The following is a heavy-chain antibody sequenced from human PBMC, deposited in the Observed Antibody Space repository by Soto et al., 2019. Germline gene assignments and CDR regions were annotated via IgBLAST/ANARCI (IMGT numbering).Heavy chain of an antibody. D-gene: IGHD3-9*01. CDR1: GFTFSSYG. Sequence: GGSLRLSCAASGFTFSSYGMHWVRQAPGKGLEWVAVISYDGSNKYYADSVKGRFTISRDNSKNTLYLQMNSLRAEDTAVYYCAKDQYDILTSTTYGMDVWGQGTTVTVSS. CDR3: AKDQYDILTSTTYGMDV. CDR2: ISYDGSNK. V-gene: IGHV3-30*18. J-gene: IGHJ6*02.